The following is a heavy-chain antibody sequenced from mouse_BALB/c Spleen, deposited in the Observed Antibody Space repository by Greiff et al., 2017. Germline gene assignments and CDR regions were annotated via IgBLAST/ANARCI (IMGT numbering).Heavy chain of an antibody. J-gene: IGHJ4*01. D-gene: IGHD1-3*01. V-gene: IGHV10-1*02. CDR2: IRSKSNNYAT. Sequence: EVKVVESGGGLVQPKGSLKLSCAASGFTFNTYAMNWVRQAPGKGLEWVARIRSKSNNYATYYADSVKDRFTISRDDSQSMLYLQMNNLKTEDTAMYYCVRVEGGAMDYWGQGTSVTVSS. CDR1: GFTFNTYA. CDR3: VRVEGGAMDY.